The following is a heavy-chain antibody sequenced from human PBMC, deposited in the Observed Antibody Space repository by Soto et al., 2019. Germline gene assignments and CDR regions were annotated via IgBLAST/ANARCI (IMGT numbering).Heavy chain of an antibody. D-gene: IGHD6-6*01. CDR1: GGTFSSYA. CDR3: ARDGLVYSSSSGKRVDYYGMDV. Sequence: ASVKVSCKASGGTFSSYAISWVRQAPGQGLEWMGGIIPIFGTANYAQKFQGRVTITADESTSTAYMELSSLRSEDTAVYYCARDGLVYSSSSGKRVDYYGMDVWGQATTVTVSS. V-gene: IGHV1-69*13. J-gene: IGHJ6*02. CDR2: IIPIFGTA.